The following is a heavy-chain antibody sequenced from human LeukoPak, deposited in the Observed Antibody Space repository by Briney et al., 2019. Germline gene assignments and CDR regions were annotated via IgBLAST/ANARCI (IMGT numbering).Heavy chain of an antibody. V-gene: IGHV3-23*01. CDR2: ITGSGAGT. CDR3: ASNRVYGSGSLNPDY. D-gene: IGHD3-10*01. J-gene: IGHJ4*02. CDR1: GFTFSDYY. Sequence: GGSLRLSCAASGFTFSDYYMTWVRQAPGKGLEWVSSITGSGAGTSYADSVKGRFTISRDNSKNTLYLQMSSLRAEDTAVYYCASNRVYGSGSLNPDYWGQGTLVTVSS.